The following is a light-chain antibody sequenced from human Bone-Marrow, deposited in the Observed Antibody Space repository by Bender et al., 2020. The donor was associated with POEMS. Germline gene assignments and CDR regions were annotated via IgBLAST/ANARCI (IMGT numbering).Light chain of an antibody. CDR1: SSNIGNHG. CDR2: YDD. Sequence: QSVVTQPPSLSEAPRQRVTISCSGSSSNIGNHGVNWYQQLPGEAPKLLIYYDDLLTPGVSDRFSASKSVTSAALAISELKSGEEALYYCSAWDDSLSGWVFGGGTKLTVL. J-gene: IGLJ3*02. V-gene: IGLV1-36*01. CDR3: SAWDDSLSGWV.